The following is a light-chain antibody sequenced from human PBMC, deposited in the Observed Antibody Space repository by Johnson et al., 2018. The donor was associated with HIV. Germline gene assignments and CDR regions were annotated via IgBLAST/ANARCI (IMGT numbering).Light chain of an antibody. CDR1: SSNVGSSF. V-gene: IGLV1-51*01. Sequence: QSVLTQPPSVSAAPGQTVTISCSGSSSNVGSSFVSWYRQVPGTAPKLLIYDNNKRPSGIPGRFSGSKSGPSATLGITGLQTGDEADYYCGTWDSSLTSYVFGAVTKVTVL. J-gene: IGLJ1*01. CDR2: DNN. CDR3: GTWDSSLTSYV.